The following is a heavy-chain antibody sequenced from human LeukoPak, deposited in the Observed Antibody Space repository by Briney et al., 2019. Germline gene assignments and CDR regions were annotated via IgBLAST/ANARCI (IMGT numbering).Heavy chain of an antibody. J-gene: IGHJ5*02. CDR1: GYTFTSYG. V-gene: IGHV1-18*01. CDR2: ISDYNGNT. CDR3: ARNLYRDSLPVSWFDP. D-gene: IGHD4-11*01. Sequence: ASVKVSCKASGYTFTSYGISWVRQAPGQGLEWMGWISDYNGNTNYAQKLQGRVTMTTDTSTSTAYMELRSLRSDDTAVYYCARNLYRDSLPVSWFDPWGQGTLVTVSS.